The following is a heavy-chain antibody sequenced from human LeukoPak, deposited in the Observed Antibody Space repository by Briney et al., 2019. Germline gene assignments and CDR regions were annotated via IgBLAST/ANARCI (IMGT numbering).Heavy chain of an antibody. V-gene: IGHV1-69*04. Sequence: ASVKVSCKASGGTFSSYAISWVRQAPGQGLEWMGRIIPILGIANYAQKFQGRVTITADKSTSTAYMELSSLRSEDTAAYYCARDLEYDILTGPGYYYYGMGVWGQGTTVTVSS. D-gene: IGHD3-9*01. CDR1: GGTFSSYA. CDR2: IIPILGIA. CDR3: ARDLEYDILTGPGYYYYGMGV. J-gene: IGHJ6*02.